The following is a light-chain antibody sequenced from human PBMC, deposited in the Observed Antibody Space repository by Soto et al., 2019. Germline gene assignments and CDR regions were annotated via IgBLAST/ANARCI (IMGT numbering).Light chain of an antibody. J-gene: IGKJ1*01. CDR1: QSVRTS. CDR3: QQRSDWRWT. Sequence: EIVLTQSPATLSLSPGERATLSCRASQSVRTSLAWYQQKPGQAPRLLIYDTSKRAPGVPARFIGSGSGTALTLTIDIVEPEDYAIYYCQQRSDWRWTFGQGTKVDIK. CDR2: DTS. V-gene: IGKV3-11*01.